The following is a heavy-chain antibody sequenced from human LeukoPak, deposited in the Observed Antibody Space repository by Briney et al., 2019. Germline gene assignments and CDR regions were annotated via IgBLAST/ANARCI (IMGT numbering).Heavy chain of an antibody. CDR3: ASTAAAGIIDY. J-gene: IGHJ4*02. D-gene: IGHD6-13*01. CDR2: INHNSGGT. Sequence: ASVKVSCKASGYTFTRYYMQWVGQAPGQGLEWVGWINHNSGGTNYAQKFQGRVTMTRDTSNSKAYMDLSRLRSDDTAVYYCASTAAAGIIDYWGQGTLVTVSS. V-gene: IGHV1-2*02. CDR1: GYTFTRYY.